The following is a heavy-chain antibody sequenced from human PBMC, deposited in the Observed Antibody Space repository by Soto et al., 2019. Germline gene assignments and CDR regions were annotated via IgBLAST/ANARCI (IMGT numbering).Heavy chain of an antibody. Sequence: QVQLVQSGAEVKKPGSSVKVSCKASGGTFSSYAISWVRQAPGQGLEWMGGIIPNFGTENYDQKFQGRVTITADESTSTAYMELSSLRSEDTAVYYCARTRDRDYYYSSGYSDAFDIWGQGTMVTVSS. CDR3: ARTRDRDYYYSSGYSDAFDI. CDR1: GGTFSSYA. J-gene: IGHJ3*02. V-gene: IGHV1-69*01. CDR2: IIPNFGTE. D-gene: IGHD3-22*01.